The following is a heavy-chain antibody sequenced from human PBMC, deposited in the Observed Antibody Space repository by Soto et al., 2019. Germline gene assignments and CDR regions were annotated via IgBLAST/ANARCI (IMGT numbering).Heavy chain of an antibody. CDR3: ARARANRWFDP. D-gene: IGHD2-8*01. Sequence: QVQLQQGGAGLLKPSETLSLTCAVYGGSFSGYYWSWIRQPPGKGLEWIGEINHSVSTNYNPSLKSRVTISVDAPKNQSSLKLSSVTAADMAVYYCARARANRWFDPWGQGTLVTVSS. V-gene: IGHV4-34*01. J-gene: IGHJ5*02. CDR2: INHSVST. CDR1: GGSFSGYY.